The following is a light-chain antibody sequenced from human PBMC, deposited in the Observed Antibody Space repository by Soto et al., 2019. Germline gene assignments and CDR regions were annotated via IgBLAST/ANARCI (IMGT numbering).Light chain of an antibody. CDR3: QQYNSYPWT. CDR1: QSISSW. J-gene: IGKJ1*01. Sequence: DIQMTQSPSTLSASVDRVTITCRASQSISSWLAWYQQKPGKAPNLLIYDASSLESGVPSRFSGSGSGTEFTLTISSLQPDDFATYYCQQYNSYPWTFGQGTKVEIK. CDR2: DAS. V-gene: IGKV1-5*01.